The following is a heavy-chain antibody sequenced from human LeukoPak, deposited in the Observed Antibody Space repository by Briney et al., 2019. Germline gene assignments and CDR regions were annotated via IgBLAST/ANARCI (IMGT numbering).Heavy chain of an antibody. D-gene: IGHD3-10*01. V-gene: IGHV5-51*01. J-gene: IGHJ6*02. CDR3: ARTLWSPNYYYYGMDV. CDR1: GSRFTSYW. Sequence: GESLKIFCKGSGSRFTSYWIGWVRTMPGKGLEWMGIIYPGDSDTRYSPYFQGQVTLSAAKSITTAYLQWSSLKAADTAMYYGARTLWSPNYYYYGMDVWGQGTTVTVSS. CDR2: IYPGDSDT.